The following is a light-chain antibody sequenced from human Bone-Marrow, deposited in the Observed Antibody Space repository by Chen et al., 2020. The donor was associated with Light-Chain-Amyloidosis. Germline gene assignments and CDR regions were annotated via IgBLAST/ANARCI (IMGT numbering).Light chain of an antibody. CDR3: CSYGGYSTFV. V-gene: IGLV2-23*03. J-gene: IGLJ2*01. Sequence: SALTQPASVSGSPGRSITISCTGTIIGTFNLVSWYQHNPGNAPKLIIYEGSRRPSEVSYRFSGSTSGNTASLTISGLQTDDEADYYCCSYGGYSTFVFGGGTKLTVL. CDR1: IIGTFNL. CDR2: EGS.